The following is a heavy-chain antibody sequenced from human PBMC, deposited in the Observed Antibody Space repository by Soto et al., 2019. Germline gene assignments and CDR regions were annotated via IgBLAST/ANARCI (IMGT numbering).Heavy chain of an antibody. CDR2: IGAADDP. Sequence: QLVESGGGLTQAGGSLRLSCVGSGFFFNNYDMHWVRQVRGKGLEWVSAIGAADDPYYSVSVKGGFIVSRDNAQKSLYSQMTNVRAADVVVYFCASAYAGRLPRRGVYYYALDVWGRGTTVTVSS. CDR1: GFFFNNYD. J-gene: IGHJ6*02. CDR3: ASAYAGRLPRRGVYYYALDV. D-gene: IGHD4-17*01. V-gene: IGHV3-13*05.